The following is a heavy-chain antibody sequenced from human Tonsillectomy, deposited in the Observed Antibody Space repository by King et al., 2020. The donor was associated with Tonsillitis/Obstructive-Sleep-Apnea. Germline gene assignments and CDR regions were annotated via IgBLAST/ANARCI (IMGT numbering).Heavy chain of an antibody. D-gene: IGHD2-2*01. V-gene: IGHV3-33*01. J-gene: IGHJ4*02. CDR1: GFTFSSYG. CDR3: SRTVGYCRSTCCPHYFDY. CDR2: IWYDGSNK. Sequence: VQLVESGGGVVQPGRSLRLSCAASGFTFSSYGMHWVRQAPGKGLEWVAVIWYDGSNKYYADSVEGRFTISRDNSKNTLYLQMNSLRAEDTAVYYCSRTVGYCRSTCCPHYFDYWGQGTLVTVSS.